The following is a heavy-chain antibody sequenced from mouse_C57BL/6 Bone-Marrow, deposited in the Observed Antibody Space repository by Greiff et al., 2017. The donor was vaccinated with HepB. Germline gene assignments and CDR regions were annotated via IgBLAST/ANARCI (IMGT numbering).Heavy chain of an antibody. D-gene: IGHD3-2*02. Sequence: VQLQQSGPELVKPGASVKIPCKASGYTFTDYNMDWVKQSHGKSLEWIGDINPNNGGTIYNQKFKGKATLTVDKSSSTAYMELRSLTSEDTAVYYCARRRAQARSYYAMDYWGQGTSVTVSS. CDR2: INPNNGGT. CDR3: ARRRAQARSYYAMDY. J-gene: IGHJ4*01. V-gene: IGHV1-18*01. CDR1: GYTFTDYN.